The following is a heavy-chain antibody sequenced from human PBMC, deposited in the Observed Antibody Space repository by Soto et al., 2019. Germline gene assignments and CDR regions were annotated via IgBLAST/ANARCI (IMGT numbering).Heavy chain of an antibody. D-gene: IGHD3-16*01. CDR2: TIARFGSA. Sequence: SVKVSCKASGGTFSSDFISWVRQAPGQGREWVGGTIARFGSANFAQKFQGRVTITADRFTSTVYMELSSLTSEDTATYYCARDQDSDNYVYAGSQEPYGMDVWGQGTTVTVSS. CDR1: GGTFSSDF. J-gene: IGHJ6*02. V-gene: IGHV1-69*06. CDR3: ARDQDSDNYVYAGSQEPYGMDV.